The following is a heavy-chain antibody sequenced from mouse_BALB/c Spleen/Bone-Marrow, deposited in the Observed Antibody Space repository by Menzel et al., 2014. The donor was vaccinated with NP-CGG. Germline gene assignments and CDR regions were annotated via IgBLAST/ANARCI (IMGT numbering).Heavy chain of an antibody. V-gene: IGHV1S22*01. J-gene: IGHJ4*01. CDR1: GYTFTSYW. CDR3: TRLGAPYAIDY. Sequence: LQQSGSELVRPGASVKLSCKASGYTFTSYWMHWVKQRPGRGLEWIGNIYPGSGSTNYDEKFKSKATLTVDTSYIPAYMQPSSLTSEASAVYYCTRLGAPYAIDYWGQGTSVTVSS. CDR2: IYPGSGST.